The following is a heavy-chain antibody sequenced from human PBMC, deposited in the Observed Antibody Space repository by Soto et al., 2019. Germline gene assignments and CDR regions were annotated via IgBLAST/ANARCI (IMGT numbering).Heavy chain of an antibody. V-gene: IGHV3-23*01. D-gene: IGHD2-21*01. Sequence: GGSLRLSCAVSGLTFSSYAMSWVRQAPGKGLEWVPAISGSGGSTYYADSVKGRFTISRDNSKNTLYLQMNSLRAEDTAVYYCAKDKADSQHWGQGTLVTVSS. CDR2: ISGSGGST. CDR1: GLTFSSYA. J-gene: IGHJ1*01. CDR3: AKDKADSQH.